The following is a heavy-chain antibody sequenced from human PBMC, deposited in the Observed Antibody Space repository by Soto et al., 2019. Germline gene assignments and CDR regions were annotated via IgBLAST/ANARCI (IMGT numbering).Heavy chain of an antibody. CDR2: ISSSSSYI. J-gene: IGHJ3*02. V-gene: IGHV3-21*01. D-gene: IGHD3-9*01. Sequence: PGGSLRLSCAASGFTFSSYSMNWVRQAPGKGLEWVSSISSSSSYIYYADSVKGRFTISRDNAKNSLYLQMNSLRAEDTAVYYCARDRFRSGERYFDWFTSKRGAFDIWGQGTMVTVSS. CDR1: GFTFSSYS. CDR3: ARDRFRSGERYFDWFTSKRGAFDI.